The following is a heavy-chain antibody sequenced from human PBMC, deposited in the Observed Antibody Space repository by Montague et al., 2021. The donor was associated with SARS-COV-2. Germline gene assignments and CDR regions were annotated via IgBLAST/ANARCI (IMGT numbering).Heavy chain of an antibody. CDR2: IYYSGST. J-gene: IGHJ2*01. Sequence: SETLSLTCTVSGGSIRSSSYYWGWIRQPPGKGLECIGSIYYSGSTYYNSSLKSRVTISVDTSKNHSSLKLSSVTAADTAVYYCARTTWLRGYFDLWGRGTLVTVSS. CDR3: ARTTWLRGYFDL. D-gene: IGHD5-12*01. CDR1: GGSIRSSSYY. V-gene: IGHV4-39*07.